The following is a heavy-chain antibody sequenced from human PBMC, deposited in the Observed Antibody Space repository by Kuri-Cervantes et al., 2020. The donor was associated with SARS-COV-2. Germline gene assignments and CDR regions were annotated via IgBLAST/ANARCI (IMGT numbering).Heavy chain of an antibody. D-gene: IGHD6-19*01. CDR2: ISSSSYT. CDR3: AKVPVGAVAGTDEYYFDY. Sequence: GESLKISCAASGFTFSDYYMSWIRQAPGKGLEWVSYISSSSYTNYADSVKGRFTISRDNAKNSLYLQMNSLRAEDTAVYYCAKVPVGAVAGTDEYYFDYWGQGTLVTVSS. J-gene: IGHJ4*02. CDR1: GFTFSDYY. V-gene: IGHV3-11*05.